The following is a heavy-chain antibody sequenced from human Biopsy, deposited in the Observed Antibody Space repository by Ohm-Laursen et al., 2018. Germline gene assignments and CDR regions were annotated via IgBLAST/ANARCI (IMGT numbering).Heavy chain of an antibody. CDR2: IYYDGIT. CDR3: ARVAGGYEYYYGMDV. V-gene: IGHV4-59*04. Sequence: SETLSLTCTVSGGSISSDYWGWIRQPPGKGLEWIGNIYYDGITYYNPSLKSRVAMSADTSKNHFSLRLTSVTAADTAVYYCARVAGGYEYYYGMDVWGQGTTVIVSS. J-gene: IGHJ6*02. CDR1: GGSISSDY. D-gene: IGHD5-12*01.